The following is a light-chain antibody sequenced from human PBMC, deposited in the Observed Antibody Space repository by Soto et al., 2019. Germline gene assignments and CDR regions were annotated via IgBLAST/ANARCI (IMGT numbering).Light chain of an antibody. CDR3: GTWDNSLSAWV. V-gene: IGLV1-51*02. CDR1: SSNIGSHY. J-gene: IGLJ3*02. Sequence: QSVLTQPPSVSAAPGQKVTISCSGSSSNIGSHYVSWYQQLPGTAPRLLIYENNKRSSGIPDRFSGSKSGTSATLDITGLQTGDEADYYCGTWDNSLSAWVLGGGTKLTVL. CDR2: ENN.